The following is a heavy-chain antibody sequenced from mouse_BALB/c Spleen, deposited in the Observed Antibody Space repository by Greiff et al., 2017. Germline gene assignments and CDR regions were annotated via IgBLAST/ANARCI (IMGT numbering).Heavy chain of an antibody. CDR1: GFTFSSYT. D-gene: IGHD2-1*01. J-gene: IGHJ2*01. CDR2: ISSGGSYT. V-gene: IGHV5-6-4*01. CDR3: TRDDGNYPDY. Sequence: EVMLVESGGGLVKPGGSLKLSCAASGFTFSSYTMSWVRQTPEKRLEWVATISSGGSYTYYPDSVKGRFTISRDNAKNTLYLQMSSLKSEDTAMYYCTRDDGNYPDYWGQGTTLTVSS.